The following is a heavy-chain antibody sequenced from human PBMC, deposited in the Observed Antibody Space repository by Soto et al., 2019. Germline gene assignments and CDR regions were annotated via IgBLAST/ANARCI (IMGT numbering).Heavy chain of an antibody. J-gene: IGHJ3*01. V-gene: IGHV3-15*07. CDR2: IKSNVLRESP. CDR1: GIPFSPAW. CDR3: CWQANPHHHVFDV. Sequence: ELLLVESGGGLVKPGESLRLSCRLAGIPFSPAWILWVRQAPGRGPEWVGRIKSNVLRESPEYGAPVKGRFSISRDDSINTVYLYMSGLTTDDTARYYCCWQANPHHHVFDVWGQGTMVTVSS.